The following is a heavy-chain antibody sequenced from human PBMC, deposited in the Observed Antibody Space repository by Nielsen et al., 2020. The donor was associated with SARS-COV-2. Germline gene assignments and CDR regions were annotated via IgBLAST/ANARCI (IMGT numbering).Heavy chain of an antibody. V-gene: IGHV4-31*03. CDR2: IYYSGST. Sequence: SETLSLTCTVSGGSISSGGYYWSWIRQHPGKGLEWIGYIYYSGSTYYNPSLRSRVTISVDTSKNQFSLKLSSVTAADTAVYYCARAPITMIVVVNAFDIWGQGTMVTVSS. J-gene: IGHJ3*02. D-gene: IGHD3-22*01. CDR3: ARAPITMIVVVNAFDI. CDR1: GGSISSGGYY.